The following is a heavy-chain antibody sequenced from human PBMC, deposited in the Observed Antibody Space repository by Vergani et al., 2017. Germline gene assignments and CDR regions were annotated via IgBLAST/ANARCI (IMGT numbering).Heavy chain of an antibody. Sequence: QVQLVQSGAEVKKPGASVKVSCKASGYTFTSYYMHWVRQAPGQGLEWMGIINPSGGSTSYAQKFQGRVTMTRDTSTSTVYMELSSLRSEDTAVYYCARGGALYYDFWSGYHAWFDPWGQGTLVTVSS. CDR1: GYTFTSYY. V-gene: IGHV1-46*01. D-gene: IGHD3-3*01. CDR2: INPSGGST. CDR3: ARGGALYYDFWSGYHAWFDP. J-gene: IGHJ5*02.